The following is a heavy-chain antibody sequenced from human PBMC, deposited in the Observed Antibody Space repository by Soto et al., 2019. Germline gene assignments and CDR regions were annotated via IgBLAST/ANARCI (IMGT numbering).Heavy chain of an antibody. V-gene: IGHV3-13*01. CDR1: GFTFSSYD. CDR2: IGTAGDT. Sequence: GGSLRLSCAASGFTFSSYDMHWVRQATGKGLEWVSAIGTAGDTYYPGSVKGRFTISRENAKNSLYLQMNSLRAGDTAVYYCARSPPIVATIGYSSGWYGPNFDYWGQGTLVTVSS. J-gene: IGHJ4*02. D-gene: IGHD6-19*01. CDR3: ARSPPIVATIGYSSGWYGPNFDY.